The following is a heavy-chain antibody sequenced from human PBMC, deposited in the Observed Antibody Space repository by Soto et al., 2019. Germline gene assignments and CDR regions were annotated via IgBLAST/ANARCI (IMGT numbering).Heavy chain of an antibody. D-gene: IGHD5-12*01. CDR1: GGTISSADYY. CDR3: ARDVGYPETDNWFDP. V-gene: IGHV4-30-4*01. CDR2: IYYSGST. Sequence: SETMSLTCTVSGGTISSADYYWCWIRQPPGKGLEWIGYIYYSGSTYYNPSLKSRVTISVDTSKNQFSLKLSSVTAADTAVYYCARDVGYPETDNWFDPWGQGTLVTVSS. J-gene: IGHJ5*02.